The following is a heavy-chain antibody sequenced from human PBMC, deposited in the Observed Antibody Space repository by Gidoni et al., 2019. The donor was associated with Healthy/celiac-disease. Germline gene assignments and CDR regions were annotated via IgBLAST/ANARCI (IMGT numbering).Heavy chain of an antibody. J-gene: IGHJ4*02. Sequence: EVQLVESGGGLVQPGGSLRLPCAAPGFTFSSYSMNWVRQAPGKGLGGVSYISSSSSTIYYADSGKGRFTISRDNAKNSLYLQMNSLRDEDTAVYYCARDPGYSGYDPNYFDYWGQGTLVTVSS. V-gene: IGHV3-48*02. CDR2: ISSSSSTI. CDR1: GFTFSSYS. CDR3: ARDPGYSGYDPNYFDY. D-gene: IGHD5-12*01.